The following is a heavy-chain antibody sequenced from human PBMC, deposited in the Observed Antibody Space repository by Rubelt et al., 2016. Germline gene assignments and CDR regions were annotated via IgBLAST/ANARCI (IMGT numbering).Heavy chain of an antibody. CDR3: ASITTAW. D-gene: IGHD1-1*01. Sequence: AQLVESGGGVVQPGQYLRLSCAASGFTFRSYSMYWVRQAPGKGLEWVATIREAGSEKYYQDALKGRFTTSRDNAKKVRYLQRNSRSVEDTAVYYCASITTAWWGQGTPVTVSS. J-gene: IGHJ4*02. CDR1: GFTFRSYS. CDR2: IREAGSEK. V-gene: IGHV3-7*01.